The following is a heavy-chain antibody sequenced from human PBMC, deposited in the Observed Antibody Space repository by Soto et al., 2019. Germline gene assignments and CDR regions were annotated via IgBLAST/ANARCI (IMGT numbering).Heavy chain of an antibody. CDR1: GFPFVSNA. D-gene: IGHD3-3*01. V-gene: IGHV3-30-3*01. CDR3: AREKKEVITIFGLFNIDDYYYGMDV. J-gene: IGHJ6*02. Sequence: GGPLSPSCAPPGFPFVSNAMPWVAKAQGKGLDGVAVISYDGSNKYYADSVKGRFTISRDNSKNTLYLQMNSLRAEDKAVYYCAREKKEVITIFGLFNIDDYYYGMDVCGQGSTVTVSS. CDR2: ISYDGSNK.